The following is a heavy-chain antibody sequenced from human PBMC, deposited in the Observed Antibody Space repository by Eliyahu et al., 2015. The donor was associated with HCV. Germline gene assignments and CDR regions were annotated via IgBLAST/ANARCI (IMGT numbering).Heavy chain of an antibody. V-gene: IGHV1-69-2*01. CDR3: ARDSGGSYPGY. D-gene: IGHD1-26*01. CDR2: XGPEEGDT. CDR1: GXTFIDXY. Sequence: EVQLVQSGAXVXTPGATVKXSCKVFGXTFIDXYIHWVQEXPGKGPEWMGLXGPEEGDTVYSERFQGRLXLTADTSTDTVFMELRSXASEDTAVYYCARDSGGSYPGYWGQGTRVTVSS. J-gene: IGHJ4*02.